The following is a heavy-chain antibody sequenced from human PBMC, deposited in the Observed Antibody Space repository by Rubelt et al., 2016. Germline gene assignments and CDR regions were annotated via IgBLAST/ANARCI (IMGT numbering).Heavy chain of an antibody. Sequence: QVQLQESGPGLVKPSQTLSLTCIVSGGSISSGGYYWSWIRQHPGKGLEWIGYIYYSGSTYYNPSLKSRVTISVDTSKNQFSLKLSAVTAADTAVYYCARYGTYHSNWFDPWGQGTLVTVSS. D-gene: IGHD4-17*01. V-gene: IGHV4-31*03. CDR1: GGSISSGGYY. CDR2: IYYSGST. CDR3: ARYGTYHSNWFDP. J-gene: IGHJ5*02.